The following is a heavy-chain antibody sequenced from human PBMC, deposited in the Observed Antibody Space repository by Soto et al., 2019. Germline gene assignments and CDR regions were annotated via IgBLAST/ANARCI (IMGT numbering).Heavy chain of an antibody. CDR1: GGTFSSYT. CDR3: ARDRFSSLQPGGGNYFDY. D-gene: IGHD2-15*01. CDR2: IIPILGIA. J-gene: IGHJ4*02. V-gene: IGHV1-69*08. Sequence: QVQLVQSGAEVKKPGSSVKVSCKASGGTFSSYTISWVRQAPGQGLEWMGRIIPILGIANYAQKFQGRVTITAEKSTSTAYMELSSLRSEDTAVYYCARDRFSSLQPGGGNYFDYWGQGTLVTVSS.